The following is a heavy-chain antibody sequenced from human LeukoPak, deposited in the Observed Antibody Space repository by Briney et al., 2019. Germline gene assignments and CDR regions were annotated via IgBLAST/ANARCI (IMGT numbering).Heavy chain of an antibody. D-gene: IGHD2-2*01. CDR3: ARSFYGHDPYYCYMDV. CDR1: GFTFSSYA. Sequence: GGSLRLSCAASGFTFSSYAMSWVRQAPGKGLEWVATIKEDGSEKYYVDSVKGRFTISRENAKNSLYLQMNSLRAEDTAVYYCARSFYGHDPYYCYMDVWGKGTTVTVSS. V-gene: IGHV3-7*01. CDR2: IKEDGSEK. J-gene: IGHJ6*03.